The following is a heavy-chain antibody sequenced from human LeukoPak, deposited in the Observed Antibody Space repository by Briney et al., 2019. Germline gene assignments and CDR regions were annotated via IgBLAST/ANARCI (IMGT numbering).Heavy chain of an antibody. CDR2: ISSSTTYT. V-gene: IGHV3-21*01. D-gene: IGHD4-17*01. CDR3: VRSGDYGDYGGSTDAFDL. J-gene: IGHJ3*01. CDR1: RCTFTTYS. Sequence: GGSLRLSCAASRCTFTTYSVNWVSRAPGMGLEWVSSISSSTTYTYYADSMKGRFTVSRDNAKNSLYLQMHSLRGEDTAVYYCVRSGDYGDYGGSTDAFDLWGQGTMVTVSS.